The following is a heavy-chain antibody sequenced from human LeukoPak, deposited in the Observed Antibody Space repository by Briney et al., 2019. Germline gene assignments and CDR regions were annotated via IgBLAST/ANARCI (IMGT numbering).Heavy chain of an antibody. CDR3: ARDEDSSGWYVH. V-gene: IGHV3-30-3*01. J-gene: IGHJ4*01. CDR2: ISYDGSNK. D-gene: IGHD6-19*01. Sequence: GGSLRLSCAASGFTFSSYSMHWVRQAPGKGLEWMAVISYDGSNKYYADSVKGRFTISRDNSKNTLYVQTNSLRVEDTAVYYCARDEDSSGWYVHWGQGTLVTVSS. CDR1: GFTFSSYS.